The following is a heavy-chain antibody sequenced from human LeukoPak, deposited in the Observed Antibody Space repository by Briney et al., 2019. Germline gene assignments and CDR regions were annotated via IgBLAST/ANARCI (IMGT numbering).Heavy chain of an antibody. V-gene: IGHV4-4*02. CDR2: IYHSGST. J-gene: IGHJ4*02. CDR1: GGSISSSNW. D-gene: IGHD6-19*01. Sequence: SGTLSLTCAVSGGSISSSNWWSWVRQPPGKGLEWIGEIYHSGSTNYNPSLKSRVTISVDKSKNQFSLKLSSVTAADTAMYYCARDPSSGQYNYYFDYWGQGTLVTVSS. CDR3: ARDPSSGQYNYYFDY.